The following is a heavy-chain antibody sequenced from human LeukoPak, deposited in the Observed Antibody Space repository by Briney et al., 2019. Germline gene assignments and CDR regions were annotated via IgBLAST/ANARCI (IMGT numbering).Heavy chain of an antibody. CDR2: INPSGGST. D-gene: IGHD2-2*01. J-gene: IGHJ4*02. CDR1: GYTFTSYY. Sequence: ASVKVSCKASGYTFTSYYMNWVRQAPGQGLEWMGIINPSGGSTSYAQKFRGRVTMTRDTSTSTVYMELSSLRSEDTAVYYCARGHQYRTSSDPELDYWGQGTLVTVSS. CDR3: ARGHQYRTSSDPELDY. V-gene: IGHV1-46*01.